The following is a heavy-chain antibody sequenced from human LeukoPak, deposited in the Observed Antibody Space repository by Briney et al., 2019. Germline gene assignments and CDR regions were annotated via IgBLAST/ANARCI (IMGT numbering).Heavy chain of an antibody. CDR3: ARLSGRVVCSAGSCYIDS. D-gene: IGHD2-15*01. Sequence: GESLKISCKGSGYRFTSDWIGWVRQMPGKGLEWMGIIYPGDSDTRYRPSFQGQVTISADKSVNTAYLPWSSLKASDTAMYYCARLSGRVVCSAGSCYIDSWGQGTLVTVSS. V-gene: IGHV5-51*01. CDR1: GYRFTSDW. CDR2: IYPGDSDT. J-gene: IGHJ4*02.